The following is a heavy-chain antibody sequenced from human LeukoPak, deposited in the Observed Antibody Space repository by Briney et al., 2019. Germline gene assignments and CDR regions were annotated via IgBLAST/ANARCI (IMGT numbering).Heavy chain of an antibody. CDR1: GGSISSYY. Sequence: SETLSLTCTVSGGSISSYYWSWIRQPPGKGLEWIGYIYYSGSTNYNPTLKSRVTISVDTSKNQFSLQLSSVTAADTAVYYCARRASRIYSSGWYDTGDYFDYWGQGTLVTVSS. V-gene: IGHV4-59*08. D-gene: IGHD6-19*01. J-gene: IGHJ4*02. CDR3: ARRASRIYSSGWYDTGDYFDY. CDR2: IYYSGST.